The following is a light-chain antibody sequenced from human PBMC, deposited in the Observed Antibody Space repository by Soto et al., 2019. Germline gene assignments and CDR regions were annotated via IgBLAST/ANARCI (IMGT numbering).Light chain of an antibody. J-gene: IGLJ1*01. CDR2: KDN. V-gene: IGLV3-25*02. CDR1: ALPKQY. CDR3: QSVDSSGTYYV. Sequence: SYELTQPPSVSVSPGQTARITCSGDALPKQYAYWYQQKPGQAPVLVLYKDNERPSGIPERFSGSSSGTTVTLTISGVQAEDEAVYYCQSVDSSGTYYVFGYGTKLTVL.